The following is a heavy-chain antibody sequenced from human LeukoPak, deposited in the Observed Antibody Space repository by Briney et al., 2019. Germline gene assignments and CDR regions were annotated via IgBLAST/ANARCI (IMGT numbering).Heavy chain of an antibody. Sequence: GASVKVSCKASGGTFSSYAISWVRQAPGQGFEWMGRIIPILGIANYAQKFQGRVTITADKSTSTAYMELSSLRSEDTAVYYCARDYTITRADAFDIWGQGTMVTVSS. D-gene: IGHD5-12*01. V-gene: IGHV1-69*04. J-gene: IGHJ3*02. CDR1: GGTFSSYA. CDR2: IIPILGIA. CDR3: ARDYTITRADAFDI.